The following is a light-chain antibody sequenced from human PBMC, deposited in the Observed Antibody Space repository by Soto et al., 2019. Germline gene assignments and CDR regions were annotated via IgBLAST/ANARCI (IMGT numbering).Light chain of an antibody. Sequence: DIQMTQSPSTLSASVGDRATITCRASQSIIGTLAWYQQRPGKAPKLLIFDVSNLERGVPSRFSGSGSGTEFSLTISSLQPDDFATYYCQQYETYSRTFGQGTKVDIK. CDR2: DVS. CDR1: QSIIGT. CDR3: QQYETYSRT. V-gene: IGKV1-5*01. J-gene: IGKJ1*01.